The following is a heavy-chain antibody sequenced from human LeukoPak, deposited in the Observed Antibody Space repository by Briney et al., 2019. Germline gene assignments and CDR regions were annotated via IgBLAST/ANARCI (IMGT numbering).Heavy chain of an antibody. CDR2: IYTSGST. CDR1: GGSISSYY. Sequence: PTETLSLTCTVSGGSISSYYWSWIRQPAGKGLEWIGRIYTSGSTNYNPSLKSRVTMSVDTSKNQFSLKLSSVTAADTAVYYCARGGITGTLEWFDPWGQGTLVTVSS. D-gene: IGHD1-20*01. V-gene: IGHV4-4*07. J-gene: IGHJ5*02. CDR3: ARGGITGTLEWFDP.